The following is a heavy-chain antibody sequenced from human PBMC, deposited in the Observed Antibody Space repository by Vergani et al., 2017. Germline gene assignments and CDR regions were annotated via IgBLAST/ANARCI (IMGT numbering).Heavy chain of an antibody. D-gene: IGHD6-13*01. CDR2: IFSNDEK. Sequence: QVTLKESGPVLVKPTETLALICTVSGFSLSNARMGVSWIRQPPGKALEWLAHIFSNDEKSYSTSLKSRLTISKDTSKSQVVLTMTNMDPVDTATYYCARTRXSSWYRAYNWFDPWGQGTLVTVSS. V-gene: IGHV2-26*01. J-gene: IGHJ5*02. CDR1: GFSLSNARMG. CDR3: ARTRXSSWYRAYNWFDP.